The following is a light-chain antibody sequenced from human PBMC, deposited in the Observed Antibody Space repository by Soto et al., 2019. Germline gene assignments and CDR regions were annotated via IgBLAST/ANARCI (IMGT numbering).Light chain of an antibody. CDR2: EVS. J-gene: IGLJ2*01. Sequence: ALTQPASVSGSPGQSITISCTGTSSDVGGYNYVSWYQQHPGKAPKLMIYEVSNRPSGVSNRFSGSKSGNTASLTISGLQAEDEADYYCSSYTSSTTDVIFGGGTQLTVL. CDR1: SSDVGGYNY. V-gene: IGLV2-14*01. CDR3: SSYTSSTTDVI.